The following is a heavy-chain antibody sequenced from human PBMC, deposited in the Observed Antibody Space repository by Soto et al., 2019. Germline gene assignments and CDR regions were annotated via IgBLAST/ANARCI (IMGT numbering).Heavy chain of an antibody. V-gene: IGHV1-18*01. CDR1: GYTFSRYA. J-gene: IGHJ4*02. CDR3: ARLQIEAASTRADY. Sequence: ASVKGSCKASGYTFSRYAIGWARKAPGQGLEWMGWIIVKNANTNYAQRFQGRVAMTTDTSTDTAYLELKDLRPDDTALYFCARLQIEAASTRADYWGEGSQVTVS. CDR2: IIVKNANT. D-gene: IGHD6-13*01.